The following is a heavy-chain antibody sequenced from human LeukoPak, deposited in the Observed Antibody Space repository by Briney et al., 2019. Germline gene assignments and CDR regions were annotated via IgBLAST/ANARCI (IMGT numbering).Heavy chain of an antibody. CDR3: ARVLSDFWSGYWFDP. J-gene: IGHJ5*02. Sequence: SETLSLTCIVSGGSISSSSYYWGWIRQPPGKGLEWIGSIYYSGSTYYNPSLKSRVTISVDTSKNQFSLKLSSVTAADTAVYYCARVLSDFWSGYWFDPWGQGTLATVSS. CDR1: GGSISSSSYY. D-gene: IGHD3-3*01. V-gene: IGHV4-39*07. CDR2: IYYSGST.